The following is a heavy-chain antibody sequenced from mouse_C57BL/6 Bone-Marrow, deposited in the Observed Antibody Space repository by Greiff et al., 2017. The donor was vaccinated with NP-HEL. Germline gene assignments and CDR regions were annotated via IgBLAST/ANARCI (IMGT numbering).Heavy chain of an antibody. CDR1: GYTFTSYG. J-gene: IGHJ1*03. V-gene: IGHV1-81*01. CDR3: ARWGSSNYWYFDV. CDR2: IYPRSGNT. D-gene: IGHD1-1*01. Sequence: QVQLQQSGAELARPGASVKLSCKASGYTFTSYGISWVKQRTGQGLEWIGEIYPRSGNTYYNEKFKGKATLTADKSSSTAYMELRSLTSEDSAVYFCARWGSSNYWYFDVWGTGTTVTVSA.